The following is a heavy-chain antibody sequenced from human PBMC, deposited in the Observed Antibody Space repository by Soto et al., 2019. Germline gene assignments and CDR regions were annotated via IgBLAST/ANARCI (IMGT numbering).Heavy chain of an antibody. CDR2: INTGNGNT. J-gene: IGHJ4*02. Sequence: VASVKVSCKASGYTFTTYAMHWVRQAPGQRLEWMGWINTGNGNTKFSQKFQGRVTITRDTSASTAYMELSSLRSEDTAVYYCGGVVVGTPAWGQGTLVTVSS. D-gene: IGHD2-15*01. CDR3: GGVVVGTPA. CDR1: GYTFTTYA. V-gene: IGHV1-3*04.